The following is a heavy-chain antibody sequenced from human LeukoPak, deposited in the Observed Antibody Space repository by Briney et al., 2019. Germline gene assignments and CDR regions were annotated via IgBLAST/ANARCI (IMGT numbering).Heavy chain of an antibody. CDR3: ATSRYGSGSRFDY. CDR1: GFTFSSYA. Sequence: GGSLRLSCAASGFTFSSYAMSWVRQAPGRGLEWVSGISGSGGSTYNADSVKGRFTISRDNSKNTLYLQMSRLRADDTAVYYCATSRYGSGSRFDYWGQGTLVTVSS. J-gene: IGHJ4*02. D-gene: IGHD3-10*01. CDR2: ISGSGGST. V-gene: IGHV3-23*01.